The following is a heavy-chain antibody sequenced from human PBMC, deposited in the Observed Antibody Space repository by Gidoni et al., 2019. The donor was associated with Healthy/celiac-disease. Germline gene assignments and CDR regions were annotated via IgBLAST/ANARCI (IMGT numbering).Heavy chain of an antibody. D-gene: IGHD2-2*01. CDR1: GYTFTSYD. V-gene: IGHV1-8*01. J-gene: IGHJ6*02. CDR2: MNPNSGNT. Sequence: QVQLVQSGAEVKKPGAAVKVSCKASGYTFTSYDINWVRQATGQGLEWMGWMNPNSGNTGYAQKFQGRVTMTRNTSISTAYMELSSLRSEDTAVYYCARGRDIVVVPAALSDYYGMDVWGQGTTVTVSS. CDR3: ARGRDIVVVPAALSDYYGMDV.